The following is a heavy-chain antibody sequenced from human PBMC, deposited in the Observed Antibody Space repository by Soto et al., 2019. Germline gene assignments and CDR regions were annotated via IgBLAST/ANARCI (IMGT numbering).Heavy chain of an antibody. CDR2: IYYSGKH. D-gene: IGHD1-26*01. V-gene: IGHV4-59*08. CDR1: GDSICSSY. Sequence: SENPALTCTVCGDSICSSYWSWIRQPPRKGLAWIGYIYYSGKHMYNPSLKSRVTISIDMSKDQFSLKMTSVTAADTAVYYCARVSDGGSYRPFGLSEPAIWGQG. J-gene: IGHJ1*01. CDR3: ARVSDGGSYRPFGLSEPAI.